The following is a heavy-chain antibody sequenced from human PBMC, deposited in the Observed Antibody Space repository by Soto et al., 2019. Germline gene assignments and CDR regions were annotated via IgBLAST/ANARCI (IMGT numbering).Heavy chain of an antibody. D-gene: IGHD2-8*02. CDR1: GLTFRNFA. J-gene: IGHJ3*02. Sequence: PGGSLRLSCAASGLTFRNFAMNWVRQGPGRGLEWVSVVSSSGSSTYYADSVRGRFSISRDNSKNTLYLQMNSLRAEDTAVYFCAKGRGTTTGAFDIWGQGTMVTVSS. CDR3: AKGRGTTTGAFDI. CDR2: VSSSGSST. V-gene: IGHV3-23*01.